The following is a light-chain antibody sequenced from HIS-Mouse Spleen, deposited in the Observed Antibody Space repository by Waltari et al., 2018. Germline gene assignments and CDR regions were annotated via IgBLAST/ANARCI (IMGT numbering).Light chain of an antibody. J-gene: IGKJ2*01. Sequence: DIVMTQSPDSLAVSLGERATIHCKSSQSVLYSSNNKNYLAWYQQKPGQPPKLLIYWASTRESGVPDRFRGSGSGTDFTLTISSLQAEDVAVYYCQQYYSTPYTFGQGTKLEIK. CDR3: QQYYSTPYT. V-gene: IGKV4-1*01. CDR2: WAS. CDR1: QSVLYSSNNKNY.